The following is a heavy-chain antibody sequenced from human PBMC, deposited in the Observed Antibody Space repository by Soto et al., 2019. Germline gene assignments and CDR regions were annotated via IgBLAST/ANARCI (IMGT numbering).Heavy chain of an antibody. CDR2: VYYTGDT. J-gene: IGHJ6*02. CDR3: VRQGIDYLHGLVDV. Sequence: QVQLQQSGPRLVKPSETLSLTCTVSSGPDRSHNWGWIRQPPGRGLGWIGYVYYTGDTAYNPSLRGRVTISADTSTNDVSLTLTSVTAADTAVYYCVRQGIDYLHGLVDVWGQGTTVSASS. D-gene: IGHD4-17*01. CDR1: SGPDRSHN. V-gene: IGHV4-59*08.